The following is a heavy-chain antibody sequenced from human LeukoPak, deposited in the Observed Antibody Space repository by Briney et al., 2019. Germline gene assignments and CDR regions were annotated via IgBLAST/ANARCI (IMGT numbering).Heavy chain of an antibody. Sequence: GASVKVSCKISGYTFSSYGVSWVRQAPGQGLEWMGWISAYNGNTDYAQKFQGRITMTTDTSTSRADMELRSLRSDDTAVYYCARVHAYCGTSTTSCLDYWGQGTLVTVSS. J-gene: IGHJ4*02. CDR2: ISAYNGNT. CDR1: GYTFSSYG. D-gene: IGHD1-7*01. V-gene: IGHV1-18*01. CDR3: ARVHAYCGTSTTSCLDY.